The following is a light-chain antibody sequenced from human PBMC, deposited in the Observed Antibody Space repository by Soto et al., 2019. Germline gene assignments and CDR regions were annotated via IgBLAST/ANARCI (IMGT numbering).Light chain of an antibody. V-gene: IGKV1-39*01. J-gene: IGKJ1*01. CDR1: QSISSY. CDR3: QQSYSTLPT. Sequence: DIQMTQSPSSLSASVGDRVTITCRASQSISSYLNWYQQKPGKAPKLLIYAASSLQSGVPSRFSRSGSGTDFTLTISSLQPEDFATYYCQQSYSTLPTFGQGTKVEIK. CDR2: AAS.